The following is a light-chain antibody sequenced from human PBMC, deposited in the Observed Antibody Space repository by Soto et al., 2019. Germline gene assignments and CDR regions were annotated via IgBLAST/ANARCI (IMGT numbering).Light chain of an antibody. Sequence: DIVMTQSPDSLAVSLGERATINCKSSQSVLYSSNNKNYLAWYQQKPGQPPKLLIYWASTRESGVPDRFSGSGSGPDFPLTISSLQAEDVEVYYCQQYYSTPTFGQGTKVEIK. CDR2: WAS. J-gene: IGKJ1*01. CDR3: QQYYSTPT. CDR1: QSVLYSSNNKNY. V-gene: IGKV4-1*01.